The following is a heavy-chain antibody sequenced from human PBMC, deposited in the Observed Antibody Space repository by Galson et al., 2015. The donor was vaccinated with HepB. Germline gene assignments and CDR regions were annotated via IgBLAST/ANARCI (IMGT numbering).Heavy chain of an antibody. CDR2: INQGGGT. V-gene: IGHV4-34*01. CDR3: ASPVITPGRFDI. J-gene: IGHJ3*02. D-gene: IGHD1-14*01. CDR1: GGSFSDYY. Sequence: LSLTCAVYGGSFSDYYWSWIRQPPGKGLEWIGEINQGGGTNYNPSLKSRLTISLDTSKNQFSLKLRSVTAADTAVYYCASPVITPGRFDIWGQGTMVTVS.